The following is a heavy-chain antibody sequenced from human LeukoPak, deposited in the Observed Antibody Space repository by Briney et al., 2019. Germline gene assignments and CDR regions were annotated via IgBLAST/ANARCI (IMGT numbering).Heavy chain of an antibody. CDR1: GGSFSGYY. Sequence: SETLSLTCAVYGGSFSGYYWSWIRQPPGKGLEWIGEINHSGSTNYNPSLKSRVTISVDTSKNQFSLQLSSVPAADTAVYYCARGVGRHYYDSSGRYYFDYWGQGTLVTVSS. CDR3: ARGVGRHYYDSSGRYYFDY. CDR2: INHSGST. D-gene: IGHD3-22*01. J-gene: IGHJ4*02. V-gene: IGHV4-34*01.